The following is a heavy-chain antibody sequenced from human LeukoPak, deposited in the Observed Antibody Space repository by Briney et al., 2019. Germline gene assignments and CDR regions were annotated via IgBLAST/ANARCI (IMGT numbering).Heavy chain of an antibody. Sequence: PGGSLRLSCAASGFTFSSYAMSWVRLAPGKGLEWVSAISGSGGSTYYADSVKGRFTISRDNSKNTLYLQMNSLRAEDTAVYYCAKGEGYCSGGSCYPFLAIPDYWGQGTLVTVSS. CDR1: GFTFSSYA. J-gene: IGHJ4*02. CDR2: ISGSGGST. CDR3: AKGEGYCSGGSCYPFLAIPDY. V-gene: IGHV3-23*01. D-gene: IGHD2-15*01.